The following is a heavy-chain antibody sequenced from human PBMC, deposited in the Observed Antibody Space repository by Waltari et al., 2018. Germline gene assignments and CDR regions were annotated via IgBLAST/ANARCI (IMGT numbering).Heavy chain of an antibody. CDR3: ARRQLGGAFDP. Sequence: QVQLVQSGAEVRKPGSSVKVSCRASGGTFGSYAITWVRQAPGEGLEWMGGIIPIFGTAPNYAQKFQGRLTITADESTATVYMDLSSLRSDDTAVYYCARRQLGGAFDPWGQGTLVSVSS. J-gene: IGHJ5*02. D-gene: IGHD3-16*01. V-gene: IGHV1-69*12. CDR1: GGTFGSYA. CDR2: IIPIFGTAP.